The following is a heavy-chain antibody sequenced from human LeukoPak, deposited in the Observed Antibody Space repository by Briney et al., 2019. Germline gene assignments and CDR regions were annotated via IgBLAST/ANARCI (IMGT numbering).Heavy chain of an antibody. CDR3: ARANMRSYYMDV. V-gene: IGHV1-2*02. J-gene: IGHJ6*03. Sequence: ASVKVSCKASGYTFTGYYMHWVRQAPGQGLEWMGWINPNSGGTNYAQKFQGRVTMTRDTSISTAYMELSRLRSGDTAVYYCARANMRSYYMDVWGEGTTVTISS. CDR1: GYTFTGYY. CDR2: INPNSGGT.